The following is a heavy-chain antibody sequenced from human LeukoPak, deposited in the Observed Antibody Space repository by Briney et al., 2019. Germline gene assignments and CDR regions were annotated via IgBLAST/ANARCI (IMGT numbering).Heavy chain of an antibody. CDR1: GGSISSGGYS. CDR2: IYHSGST. Sequence: SETLSLTCAVSGGSISSGGYSWSWIRQPPGKGLEWIGYIYHSGSTYNPSLKSRVTISVDRSKNQFSLKLSSVTAADTAVYYCASQPTVTTGSTEYFDLWGRGTLVTVSS. CDR3: ASQPTVTTGSTEYFDL. J-gene: IGHJ2*01. D-gene: IGHD4-17*01. V-gene: IGHV4-30-2*01.